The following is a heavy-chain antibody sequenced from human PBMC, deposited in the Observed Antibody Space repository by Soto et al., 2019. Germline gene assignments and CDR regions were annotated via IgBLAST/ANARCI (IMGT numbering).Heavy chain of an antibody. CDR3: ARDMTRTVVPYFDF. CDR1: GGTFSKYV. V-gene: IGHV1-69*06. Sequence: QVQLVQSGAEVKKPGSSVKVSCKASGGTFSKYVVNWVRQAPGQGLEWMGRIIPISGAANYAQKFQGRVTITAHKSTSTSYMELSSLRSEDTAVCYCARDMTRTVVPYFDFWGQGTLVTVSS. J-gene: IGHJ4*02. CDR2: IIPISGAA. D-gene: IGHD1-7*01.